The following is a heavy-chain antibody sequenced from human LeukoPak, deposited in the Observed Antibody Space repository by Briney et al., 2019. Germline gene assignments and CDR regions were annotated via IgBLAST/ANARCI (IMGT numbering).Heavy chain of an antibody. Sequence: APVKASCKASGYTFTSYDINWVRQATGQGLEWMGWMNPNSGNTGYAQKFQGRVTMTRNTSISTAYMELSSLRSEDTAVYYCARTRITIFGVVIAHYYYYYGMDVWGQGTTVTVSS. CDR1: GYTFTSYD. V-gene: IGHV1-8*01. D-gene: IGHD3-3*01. CDR3: ARTRITIFGVVIAHYYYYYGMDV. J-gene: IGHJ6*02. CDR2: MNPNSGNT.